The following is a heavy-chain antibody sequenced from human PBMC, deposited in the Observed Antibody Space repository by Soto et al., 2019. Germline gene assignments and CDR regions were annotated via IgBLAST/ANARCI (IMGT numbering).Heavy chain of an antibody. CDR3: ARDHYCSSTSCSYYYYGMDV. Sequence: ASVKVSCKASGGTFSSYAISWVRQAPGQGLEWMGGIIPIFGTANYAQKFQGRVTITADKSTSTAYMELSSLRSEDTAVYYCARDHYCSSTSCSYYYYGMDVWGQGTTVTGSS. D-gene: IGHD2-2*01. J-gene: IGHJ6*02. V-gene: IGHV1-69*06. CDR2: IIPIFGTA. CDR1: GGTFSSYA.